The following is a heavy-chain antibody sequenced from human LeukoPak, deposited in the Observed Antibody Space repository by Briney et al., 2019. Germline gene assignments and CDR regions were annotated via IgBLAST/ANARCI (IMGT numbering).Heavy chain of an antibody. J-gene: IGHJ4*02. CDR2: IYSGGST. D-gene: IGHD6-19*01. V-gene: IGHV3-66*01. Sequence: PGGSLRLSCAASGFAVSSNYMSWVRQAPGKGLEWVSVIYSGGSTYYADSVKGRFTISRDNSKNTLYLQMNSLRAEDTAVYYCARERSYSRGLEYYFDYWGQGTLVTVSS. CDR1: GFAVSSNY. CDR3: ARERSYSRGLEYYFDY.